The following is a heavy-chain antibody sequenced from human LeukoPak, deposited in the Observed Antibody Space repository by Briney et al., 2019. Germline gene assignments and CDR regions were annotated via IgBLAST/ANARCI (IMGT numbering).Heavy chain of an antibody. CDR3: ARNLYGDYVEDY. CDR2: ISSSSRTI. J-gene: IGHJ4*02. Sequence: GGSLRLSCAASGFTFSSYSLNWVRQAPGKGLEWVSYISSSSRTIYYTDSVKGRFTISRDNAKNSLYLQMNSLRVGDTAVYYCARNLYGDYVEDYWGQGTLVTVSS. D-gene: IGHD4-17*01. CDR1: GFTFSSYS. V-gene: IGHV3-48*01.